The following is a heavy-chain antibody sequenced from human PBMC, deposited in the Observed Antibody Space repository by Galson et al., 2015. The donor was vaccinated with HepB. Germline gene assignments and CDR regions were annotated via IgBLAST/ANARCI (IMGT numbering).Heavy chain of an antibody. CDR1: GYTLTELP. V-gene: IGHV1-24*01. Sequence: SVKVSCKVSGYTLTELPMHWVRQAPGKGLEWMGGFDPEDGETVYAQKFQGRVTMTEDTSTDTAYMELSSLRSEDTAVYYCATIGRFLEWLFGFDPWGQGTLVTVSS. CDR3: ATIGRFLEWLFGFDP. CDR2: FDPEDGET. D-gene: IGHD3-3*01. J-gene: IGHJ5*02.